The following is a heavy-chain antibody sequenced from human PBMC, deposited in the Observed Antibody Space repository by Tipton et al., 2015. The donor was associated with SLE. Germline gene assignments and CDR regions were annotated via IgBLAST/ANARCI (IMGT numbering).Heavy chain of an antibody. Sequence: LRLSCAVYGGSFSGDYWTWIRQPPGKGLEWIGEINHSGSTNYNPSLKSRVTISVDAFKNQFSLRLSSVTAADTAVYYCARGRVATAYYFDYWGQGTLVTVSS. CDR1: GGSFSGDY. J-gene: IGHJ4*02. CDR3: ARGRVATAYYFDY. V-gene: IGHV4-34*01. CDR2: INHSGST. D-gene: IGHD5-12*01.